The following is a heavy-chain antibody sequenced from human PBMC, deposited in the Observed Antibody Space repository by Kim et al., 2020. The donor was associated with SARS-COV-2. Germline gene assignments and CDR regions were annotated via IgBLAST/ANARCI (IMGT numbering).Heavy chain of an antibody. Sequence: GGSLRLSCAASGFTFSSYAMHWVRQAPGKGLEWVAVISYDGSNKYYADSVKGRFTISRDNSKNTLYLQMNSLRAEDTAVYYCARDEAPYGSGSAFDYWG. V-gene: IGHV3-30*04. D-gene: IGHD3-10*01. CDR3: ARDEAPYGSGSAFDY. CDR2: ISYDGSNK. J-gene: IGHJ4*01. CDR1: GFTFSSYA.